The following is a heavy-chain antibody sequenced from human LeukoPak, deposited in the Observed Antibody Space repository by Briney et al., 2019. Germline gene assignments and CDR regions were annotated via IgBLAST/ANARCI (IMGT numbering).Heavy chain of an antibody. Sequence: SETLSLTCTVSGGSISSSSYYWGWIRQPPGKGLEWIGSIYYSGSTYYNPSLKSRVTISVDTSKNQSSLKLSSVTAADTAVYYCARSGYCTNGVCYYYYYYYMDVWGKGTTVTVSS. D-gene: IGHD2-8*01. J-gene: IGHJ6*03. CDR3: ARSGYCTNGVCYYYYYYYMDV. V-gene: IGHV4-39*07. CDR2: IYYSGST. CDR1: GGSISSSSYY.